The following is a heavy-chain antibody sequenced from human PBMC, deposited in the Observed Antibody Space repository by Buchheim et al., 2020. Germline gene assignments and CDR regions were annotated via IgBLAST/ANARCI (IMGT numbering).Heavy chain of an antibody. CDR1: GFTFSNAW. Sequence: EVQLVESGGGLVKPGGSLRLSCAASGFTFSNAWMSWVRQAPGKGLEWVGRIKSKTDGGTTDYAAPVKGRFTISRDDSKNTLYLQMNSLKTEDTAVYYCTTCITIFGVARAWYFDLWGRGTL. CDR3: TTCITIFGVARAWYFDL. V-gene: IGHV3-15*01. J-gene: IGHJ2*01. CDR2: IKSKTDGGTT. D-gene: IGHD3-3*01.